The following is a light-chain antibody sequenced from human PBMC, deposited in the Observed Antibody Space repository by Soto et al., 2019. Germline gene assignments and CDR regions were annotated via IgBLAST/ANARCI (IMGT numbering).Light chain of an antibody. V-gene: IGKV3-20*01. CDR3: QQYGSSPPIT. Sequence: EIVLTQSPGTLSLSSGERATLSCRASQSVSSSYVAWYQQKPGQAPRLLIYAASSRATGIPDRFSGSGSGTDFTLTISRLEPEDFAVYYCQQYGSSPPITFRQGTRLEIK. CDR2: AAS. J-gene: IGKJ5*01. CDR1: QSVSSSY.